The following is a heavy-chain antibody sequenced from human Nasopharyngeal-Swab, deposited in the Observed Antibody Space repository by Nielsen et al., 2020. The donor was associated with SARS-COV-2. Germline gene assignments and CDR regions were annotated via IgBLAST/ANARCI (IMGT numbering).Heavy chain of an antibody. CDR2: IKYDGSES. V-gene: IGHV3-7*01. J-gene: IGHJ4*02. Sequence: GESLKISCTGSGFIFSDFWMTWVRQAPGKGLEWVGNIKYDGSESYHVDSVKGRFTISRDNARNSLILQMNSLRVEDSGLYYCARGRVAAAMASSDTWGQGTLVTVSS. D-gene: IGHD5-18*01. CDR1: GFIFSDFW. CDR3: ARGRVAAAMASSDT.